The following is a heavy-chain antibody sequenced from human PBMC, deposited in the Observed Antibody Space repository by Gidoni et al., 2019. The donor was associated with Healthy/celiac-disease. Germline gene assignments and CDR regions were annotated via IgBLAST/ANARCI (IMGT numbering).Heavy chain of an antibody. Sequence: QVQLVESGGGVVQPWRSLRLSFAASGFTFSSYGMHWVRQAPGKGLEWVAVIWYDGSNKYYADSVKGRFTISRDNSKNTLYLQMNSLRAEDTAVYYCARADPSVVSPFDYWGQGTLVTVSS. J-gene: IGHJ4*02. CDR3: ARADPSVVSPFDY. D-gene: IGHD2-8*02. CDR1: GFTFSSYG. CDR2: IWYDGSNK. V-gene: IGHV3-33*01.